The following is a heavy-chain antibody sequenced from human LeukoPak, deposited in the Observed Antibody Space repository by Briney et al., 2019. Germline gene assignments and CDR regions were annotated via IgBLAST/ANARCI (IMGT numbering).Heavy chain of an antibody. CDR2: INPSGGST. V-gene: IGHV1-46*01. D-gene: IGHD3-3*01. J-gene: IGHJ4*02. CDR3: ARAVVSTIFGVFNPRFDD. CDR1: GYTFTSYY. Sequence: ASVRVSCKASGYTFTSYYMHWVRQAPGQGLEWMGIINPSGGSTSYAQKFQGRVTMTRDTSTSTVYMELSSLRSDDTAVYYCARAVVSTIFGVFNPRFDDWGQGTLVTVSS.